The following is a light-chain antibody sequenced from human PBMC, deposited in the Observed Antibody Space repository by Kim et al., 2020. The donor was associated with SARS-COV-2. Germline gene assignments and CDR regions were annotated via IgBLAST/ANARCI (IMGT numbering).Light chain of an antibody. CDR3: QQYKTYCS. V-gene: IGKV1-5*01. CDR1: QSISTW. Sequence: GDRVTITCRASQSISTWLAWYQQKPGEAPKLLIYDASTLESGAPSRFSGSGSGTEFTLTISSLQPDDFATYYCQQYKTYCSFGQGTKVDIK. J-gene: IGKJ1*01. CDR2: DAS.